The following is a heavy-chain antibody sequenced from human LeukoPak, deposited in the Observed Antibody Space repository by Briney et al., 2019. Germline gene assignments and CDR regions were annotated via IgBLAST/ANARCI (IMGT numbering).Heavy chain of an antibody. CDR1: GGTFSSYA. CDR2: IIPIFGTA. CDR3: ASCGSSTSCYTYYYYYMDV. J-gene: IGHJ6*03. D-gene: IGHD2-2*02. V-gene: IGHV1-69*13. Sequence: SVKVSCKASGGTFSSYAISWVRQAPGQGLEWMGGIIPIFGTANYAQKFQGRVTITADESTSTAYMELSSLRSEDTAVYYCASCGSSTSCYTYYYYYMDVWGKGTTVTVSS.